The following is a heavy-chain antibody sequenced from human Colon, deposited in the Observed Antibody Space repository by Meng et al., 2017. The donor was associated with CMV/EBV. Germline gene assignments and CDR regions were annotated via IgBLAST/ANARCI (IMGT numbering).Heavy chain of an antibody. D-gene: IGHD6-19*01. CDR1: GFNFNYHT. Sequence: GESLKISCAASGFNFNYHTIHWVRQAPGKGLEWVSLISYDGTTKYYADSVKGRFTISRDNSENTAYLQMGGLRRDDTATYYCARENIPVAGTSFDYWGPGARVTVSS. J-gene: IGHJ4*02. V-gene: IGHV3-30-3*01. CDR3: ARENIPVAGTSFDY. CDR2: ISYDGTTK.